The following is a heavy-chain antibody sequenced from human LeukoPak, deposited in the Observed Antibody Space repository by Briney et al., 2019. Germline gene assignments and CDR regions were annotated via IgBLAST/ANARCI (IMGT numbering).Heavy chain of an antibody. D-gene: IGHD3-22*01. Sequence: SETLSLTCAVSGGSISWSWIRQPPGKGLEWIGYLSYSGSTNYSPSLRSRVTMSQDTSKSQFSLKLTSVTAADTAIYYCARFMNDSSGYNWFDPWGQGTLVTVSS. V-gene: IGHV4-59*01. J-gene: IGHJ5*02. CDR2: LSYSGST. CDR1: GGSIS. CDR3: ARFMNDSSGYNWFDP.